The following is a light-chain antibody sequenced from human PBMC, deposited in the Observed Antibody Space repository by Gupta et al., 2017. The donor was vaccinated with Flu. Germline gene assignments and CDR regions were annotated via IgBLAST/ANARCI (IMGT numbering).Light chain of an antibody. CDR3: TSETSSSHVI. CDR2: EVS. CDR1: SSDIGGYDF. V-gene: IGLV2-14*01. J-gene: IGLJ2*01. Sequence: QSALTQPASASGSPGQSITISCTGSSSDIGGYDFVSWYQQYPGKDPKLMIYEVSNRPSGVSGRFSGAKSGNTASLTISGRQGEDEADYYCTSETSSSHVIFGGGTKLTVL.